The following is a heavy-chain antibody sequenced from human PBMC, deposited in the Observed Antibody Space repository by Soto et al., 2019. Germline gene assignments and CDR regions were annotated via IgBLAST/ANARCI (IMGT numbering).Heavy chain of an antibody. CDR3: ARYRISGSWSKFDY. D-gene: IGHD6-13*01. CDR1: GLTISSASYY. CDR2: IYYNGST. J-gene: IGHJ4*02. Sequence: SAETLSLTCIVSGLTISSASYYWIWIRHHPGKGLEWVGNIYYNGSTYYSPSLKSRVTVWFDTSKNQFSLRLTSVTAADTAVYYCARYRISGSWSKFDYWGQGTRVTVSS. V-gene: IGHV4-31*03.